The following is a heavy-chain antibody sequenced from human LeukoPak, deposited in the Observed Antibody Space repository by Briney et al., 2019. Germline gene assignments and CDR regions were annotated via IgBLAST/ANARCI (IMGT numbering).Heavy chain of an antibody. D-gene: IGHD6-19*01. CDR3: AKEPVAGTLFPVFQH. V-gene: IGHV3-74*01. CDR1: GFTFSSYW. CDR2: IDSDGTYT. J-gene: IGHJ1*01. Sequence: GGSLRLSCAASGFTFSSYWMHWVRQAPGKGLVWVSRIDSDGTYTSYADSVKGRFSISRDNAKNSLYLQMNSLRAEDTAVYYCAKEPVAGTLFPVFQHWGQGTLVTVSS.